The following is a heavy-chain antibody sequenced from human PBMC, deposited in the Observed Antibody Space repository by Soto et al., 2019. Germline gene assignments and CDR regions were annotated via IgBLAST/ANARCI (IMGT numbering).Heavy chain of an antibody. V-gene: IGHV3-23*01. J-gene: IGHJ4*02. CDR3: AKWELLLGPFDY. Sequence: WGSLRLSCAASGFTFSSYGMSWVRQAPGKGLEWVSAISGSGGSTYYADSVKGRFTISRDNSKNTLYLQMNSLRAEDTAVYYCAKWELLLGPFDYWGQGTLVTVSS. CDR1: GFTFSSYG. D-gene: IGHD1-26*01. CDR2: ISGSGGST.